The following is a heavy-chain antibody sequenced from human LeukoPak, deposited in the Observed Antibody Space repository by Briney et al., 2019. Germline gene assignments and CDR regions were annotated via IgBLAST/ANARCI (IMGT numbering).Heavy chain of an antibody. D-gene: IGHD3-22*01. Sequence: SVKVSCKASGGTFSSYAISWVRQAPGQGLEWMGGIIPIFGTANYAQKFQGRVTITADESTSTAYMELSSLRSEDTAVYCCARGKTDYYDSSGYQAFDPWGQGTLVTVSS. J-gene: IGHJ5*02. CDR2: IIPIFGTA. CDR1: GGTFSSYA. V-gene: IGHV1-69*13. CDR3: ARGKTDYYDSSGYQAFDP.